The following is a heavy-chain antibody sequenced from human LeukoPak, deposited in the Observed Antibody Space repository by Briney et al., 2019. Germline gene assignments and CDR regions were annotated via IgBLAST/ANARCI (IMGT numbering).Heavy chain of an antibody. V-gene: IGHV4-34*01. Sequence: QPSETLSLTCAVYGGSFSGYYWSWIRQPPGKGLEWIGEINHSGSTNYNPSLKSRVTISVDTSKNQFSLKLSSVTAADTAVNYCARRTYYYDSSGDDYWGQGTLVTVSS. J-gene: IGHJ4*02. D-gene: IGHD3-22*01. CDR2: INHSGST. CDR3: ARRTYYYDSSGDDY. CDR1: GGSFSGYY.